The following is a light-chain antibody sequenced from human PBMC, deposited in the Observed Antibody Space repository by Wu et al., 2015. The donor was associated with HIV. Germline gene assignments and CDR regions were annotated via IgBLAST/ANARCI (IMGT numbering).Light chain of an antibody. CDR2: GTS. CDR3: QQFGSPGIT. Sequence: EIVLTQSPGTLSLSPGESATLSCWASQKMDNAYMAWYQQKPSQPPRLLVYGTSTRAPGIPDRFSGSGSGTDFTLTISRLEPEDFAVYYCQQFGSPGITFGQGT. V-gene: IGKV3-20*01. J-gene: IGKJ5*01. CDR1: QKMDNAY.